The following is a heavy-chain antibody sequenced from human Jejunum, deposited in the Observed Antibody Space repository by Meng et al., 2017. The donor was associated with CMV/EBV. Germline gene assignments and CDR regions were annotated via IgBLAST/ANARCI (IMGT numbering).Heavy chain of an antibody. CDR1: EFNFSAYS. J-gene: IGHJ4*02. CDR2: VSNDGNTK. Sequence: QVHLVESGGGVVQRGTXXGLSCAASEFNFSAYSMHWVRQPPGKGLEWVAVVSNDGNTKYYADSVRGRFTISRDNSKNTVYLQMNSLRADDTAVYYCAREIVATINPLDYWGQGTLVTVSS. CDR3: AREIVATINPLDY. V-gene: IGHV3-30-3*01. D-gene: IGHD5-12*01.